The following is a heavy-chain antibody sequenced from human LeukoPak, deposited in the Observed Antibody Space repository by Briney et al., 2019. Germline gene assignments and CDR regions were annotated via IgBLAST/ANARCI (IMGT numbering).Heavy chain of an antibody. CDR1: GGSISSGGYY. D-gene: IGHD5-18*01. V-gene: IGHV4-31*03. Sequence: SETLSLTCTVSGGSISSGGYYWSWIRQHPGKGLEWIGYIYYTGGTYYNPSLKSRLTLSVDTSKNQFSLRLTSVTAADTAVYYCARDRRTDTPKGFDYWGQGTLVAVSS. J-gene: IGHJ4*02. CDR3: ARDRRTDTPKGFDY. CDR2: IYYTGGT.